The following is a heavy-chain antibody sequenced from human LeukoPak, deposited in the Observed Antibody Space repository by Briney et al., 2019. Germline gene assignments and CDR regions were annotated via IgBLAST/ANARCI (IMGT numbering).Heavy chain of an antibody. Sequence: SVKVSCKASGGTFSSYTSSWVRQAPGQGLEWMGRMIPILGIANYAQKFQGRVTITADKSTSTAYMELSSLRSEDTAVYYCAANAVSRDGYNFDYWGQGTLVTVSS. D-gene: IGHD5-24*01. CDR3: AANAVSRDGYNFDY. J-gene: IGHJ4*02. V-gene: IGHV1-69*02. CDR2: MIPILGIA. CDR1: GGTFSSYT.